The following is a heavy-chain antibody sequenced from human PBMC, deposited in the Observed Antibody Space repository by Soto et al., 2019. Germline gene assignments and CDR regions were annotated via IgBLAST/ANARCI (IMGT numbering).Heavy chain of an antibody. CDR3: ARTTAVAGTPEFDY. V-gene: IGHV3-30-3*01. D-gene: IGHD6-19*01. Sequence: QVQLVESGGGVVQPGRSLRLSCAASGFTFRSFSMHWVRQAPGKGLEWVALISNDGSNKFYAASVQGRFTISRHDSKNTLYLQVNSLRAEDTAVYYCARTTAVAGTPEFDYWGQGTLVTVSS. CDR1: GFTFRSFS. J-gene: IGHJ4*02. CDR2: ISNDGSNK.